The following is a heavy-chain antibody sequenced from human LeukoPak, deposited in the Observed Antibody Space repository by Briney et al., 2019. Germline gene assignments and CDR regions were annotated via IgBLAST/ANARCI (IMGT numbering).Heavy chain of an antibody. CDR3: ARHCSGGSCYNFDY. Sequence: KYGESLQISCKGSGYSFTSYWIGWVRQLPGKGLEWMGIIYPGDSDTRYSPSFQGQVTVSADKSISTAYLQWSSLKASDTAMYYCARHCSGGSCYNFDYWGQGTLVTVSS. CDR1: GYSFTSYW. V-gene: IGHV5-51*01. CDR2: IYPGDSDT. J-gene: IGHJ4*02. D-gene: IGHD2-15*01.